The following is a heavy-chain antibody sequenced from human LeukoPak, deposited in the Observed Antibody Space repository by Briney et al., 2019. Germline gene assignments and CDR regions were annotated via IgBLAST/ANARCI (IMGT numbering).Heavy chain of an antibody. J-gene: IGHJ1*01. Sequence: DPGGSLRLSCAASGFTFSSYSMNWVRQAPGKGLEWVSYISSSSSTIYYADSVKGRFTISRDNAKNSLYLQMNSLRAEDTAVYYCARDGGSGSYYNKGYFQHWGQGTLVTVSS. CDR3: ARDGGSGSYYNKGYFQH. D-gene: IGHD3-10*01. V-gene: IGHV3-48*01. CDR1: GFTFSSYS. CDR2: ISSSSSTI.